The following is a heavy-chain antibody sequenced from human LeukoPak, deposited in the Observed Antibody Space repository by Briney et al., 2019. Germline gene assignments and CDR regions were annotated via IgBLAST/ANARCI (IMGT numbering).Heavy chain of an antibody. J-gene: IGHJ4*02. D-gene: IGHD3-22*01. CDR3: ASSGYYGGLDY. CDR2: ISSSGSTI. Sequence: GGSLRLSCAASGFTFSRYGMSWVRQAPGKGLEWVSYISSSGSTIYYADSVKGRFTISRDNAKNSLYLQMNSLRAEDTAVYYCASSGYYGGLDYWGQGTLVTVSS. CDR1: GFTFSRYG. V-gene: IGHV3-48*04.